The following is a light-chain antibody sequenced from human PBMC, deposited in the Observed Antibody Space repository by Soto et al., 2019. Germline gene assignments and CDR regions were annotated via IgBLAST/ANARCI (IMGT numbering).Light chain of an antibody. CDR1: QGISSY. CDR3: QQYYSYQTWT. V-gene: IGKV1-8*01. CDR2: AAS. Sequence: IRMTQSPSSLSASTGDRVTITCRASQGISSYLAWYQQKPGKAPKLLIYAASTLQSGVPSRFSGSGSGTDFTLTISCLQSEDFATYYCQQYYSYQTWTFGQGTKVEIK. J-gene: IGKJ1*01.